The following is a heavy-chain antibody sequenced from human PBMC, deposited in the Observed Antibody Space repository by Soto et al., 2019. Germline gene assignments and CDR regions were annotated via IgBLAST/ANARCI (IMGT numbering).Heavy chain of an antibody. V-gene: IGHV4-39*01. CDR3: AKKSDAASSKPPDS. CDR1: GGPTSSSSYY. J-gene: IGHJ4*02. Sequence: QLQLQQSGPGQVKPSETLSLTCTVSGGPTSSSSYYWGWIRQPPGKGLEWIASIYNSGTTSYNPSLKSRVTRAVDTSKNQRSLRLSSVTVADTAVYYCAKKSDAASSKPPDSWGQGTLVTVSS. D-gene: IGHD6-25*01. CDR2: IYNSGTT.